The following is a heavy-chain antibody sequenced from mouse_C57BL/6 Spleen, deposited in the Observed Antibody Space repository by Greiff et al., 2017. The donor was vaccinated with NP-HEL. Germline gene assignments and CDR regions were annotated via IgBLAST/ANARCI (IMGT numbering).Heavy chain of an antibody. CDR2: IDPETGGT. J-gene: IGHJ4*01. CDR1: GYTFTDYE. CDR3: TRRGLYYDYDGDAMDY. V-gene: IGHV1-15*01. Sequence: QVQLQQSGAELVRPGASVTLSCKASGYTFTDYEMHWVKQTPVHGLEWIGAIDPETGGTAYNQKFKGKAILTADKSSSTAYMELRSLTSEDSAVYYCTRRGLYYDYDGDAMDYWGQGTSVTVSS. D-gene: IGHD2-4*01.